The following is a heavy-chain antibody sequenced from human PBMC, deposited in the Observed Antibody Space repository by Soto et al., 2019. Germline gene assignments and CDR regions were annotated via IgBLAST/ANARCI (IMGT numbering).Heavy chain of an antibody. D-gene: IGHD5-18*01. V-gene: IGHV4-34*01. CDR1: GGSFSGYY. CDR2: INHSGST. Sequence: SETLSLTCAVYGGSFSGYYWSWIRQPPGKGLEWIGEINHSGSTNYNPSLKCRVTISVDTSKNQFSLKLSSVTAADTAVYYCARGEDTAMVYFDYWGKGTLVTVSS. CDR3: ARGEDTAMVYFDY. J-gene: IGHJ4*02.